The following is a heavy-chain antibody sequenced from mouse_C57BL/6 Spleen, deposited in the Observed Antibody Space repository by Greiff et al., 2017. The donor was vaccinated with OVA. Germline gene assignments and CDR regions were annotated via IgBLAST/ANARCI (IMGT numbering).Heavy chain of an antibody. CDR1: GYTFTSYG. CDR2: IYPRSGNT. J-gene: IGHJ4*01. CDR3: ARRDDYYYAMDY. Sequence: LVESGAELARPGASVKLSCKASGYTFTSYGISWVKQRTGQGLEWVGEIYPRSGNTYYNEKFKGKATLTADKASSTAYMELSSLTTEDSAVYFCARRDDYYYAMDYWGQGTSVTVSS. D-gene: IGHD2-4*01. V-gene: IGHV1-81*01.